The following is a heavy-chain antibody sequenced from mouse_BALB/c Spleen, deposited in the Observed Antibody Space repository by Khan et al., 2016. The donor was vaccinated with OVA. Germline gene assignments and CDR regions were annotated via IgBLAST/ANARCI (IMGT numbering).Heavy chain of an antibody. V-gene: IGHV3-2*02. D-gene: IGHD1-1*01. CDR2: ISYSGRA. CDR3: ARSVTITTVVATDFDY. CDR1: GYSITSDYA. J-gene: IGHJ2*01. Sequence: EVELVESGPGLVKPSQSLSLTCTVAGYSITSDYAWNWIRQFPGNKLEWMGYISYSGRASYNPSLKRRISITRDTSKNQFFLQFNSVTTEDTATYYCARSVTITTVVATDFDYWGQGTTLTVSS.